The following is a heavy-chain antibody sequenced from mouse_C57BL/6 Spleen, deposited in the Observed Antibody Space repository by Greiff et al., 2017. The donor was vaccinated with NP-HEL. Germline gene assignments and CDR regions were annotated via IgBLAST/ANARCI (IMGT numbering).Heavy chain of an antibody. CDR3: ARRYDYEYAMDY. CDR2: IYPGSGST. CDR1: GYTFTSYW. Sequence: QVQLKQPGAELVKPGASVKMSCKASGYTFTSYWITWVKQRPGQGLEWIGDIYPGSGSTNYNEKFKSKATLTVDTSSSTAYMQLSSLTSADSAVYYCARRYDYEYAMDYWGQGTSVTVSS. V-gene: IGHV1-55*01. J-gene: IGHJ4*01. D-gene: IGHD2-4*01.